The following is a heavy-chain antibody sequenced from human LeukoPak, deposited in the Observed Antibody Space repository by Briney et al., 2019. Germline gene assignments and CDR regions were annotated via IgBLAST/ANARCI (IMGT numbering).Heavy chain of an antibody. CDR3: ARGGDVPQLDSNWNYENWFDP. D-gene: IGHD1-7*01. CDR2: IYPGDSDT. V-gene: IGHV5-51*01. J-gene: IGHJ5*02. Sequence: GESLKISCEGSGYSFTSYWIGWVRQMPGKGLEWMGIIYPGDSDTRYSPSFQGQVTISADKSISTAYLQWSSLKASDTAMYYCARGGDVPQLDSNWNYENWFDPWGQGTLVTVSS. CDR1: GYSFTSYW.